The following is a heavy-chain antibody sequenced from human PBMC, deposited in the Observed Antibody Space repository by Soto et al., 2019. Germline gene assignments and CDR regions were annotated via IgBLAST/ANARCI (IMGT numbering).Heavy chain of an antibody. CDR1: GCSISTYY. V-gene: IGHV4-59*01. D-gene: IGHD6-19*01. CDR2: IYYSGST. Sequence: TLSLTCTVSGCSISTYYWGWIRQPPGTGLECIGYIYYSGSTSYNPSLQRRVTILVDTSKNQFSLKLRSVTAADTSVYYCASDRSSGWDQGYGMDVWGQGTTVTVS. CDR3: ASDRSSGWDQGYGMDV. J-gene: IGHJ6*02.